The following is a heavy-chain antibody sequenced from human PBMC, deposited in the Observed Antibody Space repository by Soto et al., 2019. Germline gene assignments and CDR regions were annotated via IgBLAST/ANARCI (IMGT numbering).Heavy chain of an antibody. J-gene: IGHJ6*02. CDR1: GGSISSGDYY. Sequence: SETLSLTCTVSGGSISSGDYYWSWIRQPPGKGLEWIGYIYCSGSTYYNPSLKSRVTISVDTSKNQFSLKLSSVTAADTAVYYCARDLEVTTPYFNYYYGMDVWGQGTTVTVSS. D-gene: IGHD4-4*01. V-gene: IGHV4-30-4*01. CDR2: IYCSGST. CDR3: ARDLEVTTPYFNYYYGMDV.